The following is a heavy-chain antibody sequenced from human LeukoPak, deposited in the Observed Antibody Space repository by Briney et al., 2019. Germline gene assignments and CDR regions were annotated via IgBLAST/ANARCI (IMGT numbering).Heavy chain of an antibody. D-gene: IGHD3-16*01. CDR1: GGSISSYY. J-gene: IGHJ4*02. CDR3: ARGRRFWGYYFDY. Sequence: SETLSLTCTVSGGSISSYYWSWIRQHPGKGLEWIGYIYYSGSTYYNPSLKSRVTISVDTSKNQFSLKLSSVTAADTAVYYCARGRRFWGYYFDYWGQGTLVTVSS. V-gene: IGHV4-59*06. CDR2: IYYSGST.